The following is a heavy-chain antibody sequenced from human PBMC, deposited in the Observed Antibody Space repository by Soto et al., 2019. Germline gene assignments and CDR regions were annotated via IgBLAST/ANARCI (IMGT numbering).Heavy chain of an antibody. V-gene: IGHV1-69*01. CDR2: IIPIFGTA. D-gene: IGHD6-6*01. Sequence: QVQLVQSGAEVKKPGSSVKVSCKASGGTFSSYAISWVRQAPGQGLEWMGGIIPIFGTANYAQKFQGRVTITADEPTRTAYMELRGLRSEDTAVYSWAVGSRGSSSPPGRDVWGQGTTVTVSS. J-gene: IGHJ6*02. CDR3: AVGSRGSSSPPGRDV. CDR1: GGTFSSYA.